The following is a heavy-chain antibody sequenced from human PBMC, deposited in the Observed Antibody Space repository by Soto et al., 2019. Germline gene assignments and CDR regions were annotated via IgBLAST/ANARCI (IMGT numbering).Heavy chain of an antibody. CDR1: GGTFSSYA. V-gene: IGHV1-69*01. Sequence: QVQLVQSGAEVKKPGSSVKVSCKASGGTFSSYAISWVRQAPGQGLEWMGGIIPISDTTNYAQKFQGRVTITADESTSTAYMELSSLTSEHTAVYYCARSQGSSTSLEIYYYYYYGMDVWGQGTTVTVSS. CDR2: IIPISDTT. D-gene: IGHD2-2*01. CDR3: ARSQGSSTSLEIYYYYYYGMDV. J-gene: IGHJ6*02.